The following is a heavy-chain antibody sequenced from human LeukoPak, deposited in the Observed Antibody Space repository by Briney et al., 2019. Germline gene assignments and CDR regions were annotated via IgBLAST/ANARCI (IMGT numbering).Heavy chain of an antibody. J-gene: IGHJ4*02. V-gene: IGHV3-7*01. CDR1: GFTFSTYW. Sequence: PGGSLRLSCAASGFTFSTYWMTWVRQAPGKGLEWVASISSDGSGKYYMDSVKGRFTISRDNAKNSLFLQMNSLRAEDTAVHYCGRVRPGDADYWGQGTLVNLSS. CDR2: ISSDGSGK. D-gene: IGHD1-26*01. CDR3: GRVRPGDADY.